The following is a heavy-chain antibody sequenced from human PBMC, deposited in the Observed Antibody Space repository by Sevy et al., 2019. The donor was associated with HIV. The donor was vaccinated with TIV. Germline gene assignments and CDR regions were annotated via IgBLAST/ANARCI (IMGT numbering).Heavy chain of an antibody. CDR2: IYYSGST. D-gene: IGHD3-3*01. Sequence: SETLSLTCTVSGGSISSSSYYWGWIRQPPGKGLEWIGSIYYSGSTYCNPSLKSRVTISVDTSKNQFSLKLSSVTAADTAVYYCARGIYDFWSGYYTVGHWFDPWGQGTLVTVSS. CDR1: GGSISSSSYY. V-gene: IGHV4-39*01. CDR3: ARGIYDFWSGYYTVGHWFDP. J-gene: IGHJ5*02.